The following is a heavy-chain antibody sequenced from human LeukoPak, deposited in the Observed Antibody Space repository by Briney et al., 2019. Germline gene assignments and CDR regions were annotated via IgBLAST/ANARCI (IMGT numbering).Heavy chain of an antibody. CDR1: GGSISTYY. D-gene: IGHD5-18*01. V-gene: IGHV4-59*01. CDR3: ARGQLWYDAFPFDY. Sequence: TASETLSLTCTVSGGSISTYYWSWIRQPPGKELGWIGYIHYSGTTNYNPSLKSRVTISADTSKNQFSLKLSSVTAADTAVYYCARGQLWYDAFPFDYWGQGTLVTVSS. CDR2: IHYSGTT. J-gene: IGHJ4*02.